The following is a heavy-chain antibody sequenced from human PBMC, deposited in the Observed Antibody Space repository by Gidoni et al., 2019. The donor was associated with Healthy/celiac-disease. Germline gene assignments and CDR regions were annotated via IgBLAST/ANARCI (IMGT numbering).Heavy chain of an antibody. Sequence: QVQLQESGPGLVKPSETLSLTCTVSGGSISSYYWSWIRQPAGKGLEWIGRIYTSGSTNYNPSLKSRVTMSVDTSKNQFSLKLSSVTAADTAVYYCARDPEYSSSPATGYFDYWGQGTLVTVSS. J-gene: IGHJ4*02. D-gene: IGHD6-6*01. CDR2: IYTSGST. V-gene: IGHV4-4*07. CDR3: ARDPEYSSSPATGYFDY. CDR1: GGSISSYY.